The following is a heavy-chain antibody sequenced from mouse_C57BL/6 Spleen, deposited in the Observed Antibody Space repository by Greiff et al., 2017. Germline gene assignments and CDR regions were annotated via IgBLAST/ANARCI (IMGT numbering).Heavy chain of an antibody. V-gene: IGHV1-69*01. CDR3: ARGDLGGTMDY. D-gene: IGHD3-3*01. J-gene: IGHJ4*01. CDR2: LDPSDSYT. Sequence: QVQLQQPGAELVMPGASVKLSCKASGYTFTSYWMHWVKQRPGQGLEWIGELDPSDSYTNSNHKFKGKSTFTVDKSSSTAYMQLSSLTSEDSAVYYCARGDLGGTMDYWGQGTSVTVSS. CDR1: GYTFTSYW.